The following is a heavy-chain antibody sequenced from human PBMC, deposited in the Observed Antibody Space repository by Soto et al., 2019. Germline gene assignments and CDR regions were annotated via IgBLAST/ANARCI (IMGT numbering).Heavy chain of an antibody. Sequence: EVQLLESGRGFIHPGGSLRLSCAASGFSFSSFAMNWVRQAPGKGLEWVSIISGSADSTFYADSVKGRFTISRDNSKSTLYLQINGLRAEDTAVYYCAKTRGAMIYAISVYGMDVWGQGTTVTVSS. CDR2: ISGSADST. J-gene: IGHJ6*02. D-gene: IGHD2-8*01. CDR1: GFSFSSFA. CDR3: AKTRGAMIYAISVYGMDV. V-gene: IGHV3-23*01.